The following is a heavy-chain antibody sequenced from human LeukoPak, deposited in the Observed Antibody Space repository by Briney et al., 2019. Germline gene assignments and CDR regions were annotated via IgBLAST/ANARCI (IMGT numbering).Heavy chain of an antibody. D-gene: IGHD3-22*01. Sequence: GASVKVSCKTSGVTFSSYAITWVRQAPGKGPEWVGGIIPMFGTANYAQKFQGRVTISADKSTSTAFMELSSLRSDDTAVYYCARDVLDYYDRSGYVTWGQGTLVTVSS. CDR1: GVTFSSYA. J-gene: IGHJ5*02. CDR2: IIPMFGTA. CDR3: ARDVLDYYDRSGYVT. V-gene: IGHV1-69*06.